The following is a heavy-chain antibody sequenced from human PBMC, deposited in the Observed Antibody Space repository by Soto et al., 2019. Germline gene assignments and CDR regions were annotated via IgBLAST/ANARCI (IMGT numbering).Heavy chain of an antibody. Sequence: SGPTLVNPTETLTLTCTVSGFSPSNAGMGVSWIRQPPGKALEWLAHIFSSDEKSYRTSLETRLTVSKDTSKSQVVLTMTNMDPLDTATYYCARAVDRAISDIWFDPWGQGTQVTV. CDR1: GFSPSNAGMG. J-gene: IGHJ5*02. D-gene: IGHD5-18*01. CDR2: IFSSDEK. V-gene: IGHV2-26*01. CDR3: ARAVDRAISDIWFDP.